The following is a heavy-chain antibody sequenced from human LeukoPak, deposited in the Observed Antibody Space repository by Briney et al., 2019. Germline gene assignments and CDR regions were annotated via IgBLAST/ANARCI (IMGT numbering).Heavy chain of an antibody. Sequence: KPSETLSLTCTVSGGSISSYPWNWIRQPPGKGLEWIGYIFNRRGTNYNPSHKSRVAISVDTSNNQFSPKLSSVTAADTAVYYCAGEGDYSHRFDYWGGGRLVTVSS. CDR1: GGSISSYP. CDR3: AGEGDYSHRFDY. J-gene: IGHJ4*02. V-gene: IGHV4-59*01. CDR2: IFNRRGT. D-gene: IGHD4-17*01.